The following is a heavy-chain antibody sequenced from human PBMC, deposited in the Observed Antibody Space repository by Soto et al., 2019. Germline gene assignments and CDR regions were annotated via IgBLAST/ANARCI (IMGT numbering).Heavy chain of an antibody. J-gene: IGHJ4*02. CDR3: ARDMAGAWGSYGRYYFDY. CDR2: ISAYNGNT. V-gene: IGHV1-18*01. D-gene: IGHD5-18*01. CDR1: GYTFTSYG. Sequence: QVQLVQSGAEVKKPGASVKVSCKASGYTFTSYGISWVRQAPGQGLEWMGWISAYNGNTNYAQKLQGRVTMTTDTSTSTAYMELRSLRSDDTAVYFCARDMAGAWGSYGRYYFDYWGQGTLVTVSS.